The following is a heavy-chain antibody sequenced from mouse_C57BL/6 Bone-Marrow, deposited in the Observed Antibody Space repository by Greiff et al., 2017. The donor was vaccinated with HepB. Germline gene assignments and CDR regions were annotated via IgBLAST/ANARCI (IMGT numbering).Heavy chain of an antibody. CDR2: IRSKSNNYAT. Sequence: EVMLVESGGGLVQPKGSLKLSCAASGFSFNTYAMNWVRQAPGKGLEWVARIRSKSNNYATYYADSVKDRFTISRDDSESMLYLQMNNLKTEDTAMYYCFSWDGYAMDYWGQGTSVTVSS. V-gene: IGHV10-1*01. J-gene: IGHJ4*01. CDR3: FSWDGYAMDY. D-gene: IGHD4-1*01. CDR1: GFSFNTYA.